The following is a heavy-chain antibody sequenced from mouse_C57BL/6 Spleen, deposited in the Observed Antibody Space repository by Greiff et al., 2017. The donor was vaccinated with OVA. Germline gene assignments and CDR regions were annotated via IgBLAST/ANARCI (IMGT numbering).Heavy chain of an antibody. CDR1: GYTFTSYW. J-gene: IGHJ3*01. Sequence: QVQLQQPGAELVRPGTSVKLSCKASGYTFTSYWMHWVQQRPGQGLEWIGVIDPSDSYTNYNQKFKGKATLTVDTSSSTAYMQLSSLTSEDSAVYYCARSYDYDGFAYWGQGTLVTVSA. D-gene: IGHD2-4*01. V-gene: IGHV1-59*01. CDR2: IDPSDSYT. CDR3: ARSYDYDGFAY.